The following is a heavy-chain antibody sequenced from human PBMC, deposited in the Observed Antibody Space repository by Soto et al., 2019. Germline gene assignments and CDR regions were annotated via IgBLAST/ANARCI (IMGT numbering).Heavy chain of an antibody. V-gene: IGHV4-39*01. CDR1: GGSITITTYY. CDR2: ILHSGST. J-gene: IGHJ6*02. CDR3: ATLPAAMYFYGSDV. Sequence: QLQLRESGPGLVKPSETLSLTCSVSGGSITITTYYWAWFRQTPGKGLEWLGSILHSGSTYYNPSLKSRLTMSVDMSRDQFSLNLSSVTAADTGVYYCATLPAAMYFYGSDVWGQGTTVTVSS. D-gene: IGHD2-2*01.